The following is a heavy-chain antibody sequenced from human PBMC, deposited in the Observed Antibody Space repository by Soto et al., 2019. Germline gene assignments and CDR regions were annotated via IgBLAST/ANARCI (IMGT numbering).Heavy chain of an antibody. CDR2: ISFDGNNQ. Sequence: PGGSLRLSCEASGFTFSRNAMHWVRQAPGKRLEWVAVISFDGNNQYYTDSVKGRFTISRDNSKNTLDLQMNSLRREDTAVYYCARDREYSGFYYGMDVWGQGTTVTVSS. CDR1: GFTFSRNA. J-gene: IGHJ6*02. V-gene: IGHV3-30-3*01. D-gene: IGHD5-12*01. CDR3: ARDREYSGFYYGMDV.